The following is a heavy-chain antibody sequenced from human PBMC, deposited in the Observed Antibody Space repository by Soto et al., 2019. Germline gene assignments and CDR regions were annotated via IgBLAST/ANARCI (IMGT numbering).Heavy chain of an antibody. V-gene: IGHV3-21*01. CDR1: GFTFSSYS. J-gene: IGHJ5*02. CDR3: ARDLKGFGELSLNWFDP. Sequence: EVQLVESGGGLVKPGGSLRLYCAASGFTFSSYSMNWVRQAPGKGLEWVSSISSSSSYIYYADSVKGRFTISRDNAKNSLYLQMNSLRAEDTAVYYCARDLKGFGELSLNWFDPWGQGTLVTVSS. D-gene: IGHD3-10*01. CDR2: ISSSSSYI.